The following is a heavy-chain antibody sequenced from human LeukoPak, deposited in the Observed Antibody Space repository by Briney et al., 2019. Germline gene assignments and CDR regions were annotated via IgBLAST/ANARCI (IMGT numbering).Heavy chain of an antibody. J-gene: IGHJ6*03. CDR3: ARLDYYYYYMDV. CDR2: ISSSGSTI. V-gene: IGHV3-48*03. CDR1: GFTFSSYE. Sequence: PGGSLRLSCAASGFTFSSYEMNSVRQAPGKGLEWVSYISSSGSTIYYADSVKGRFTISRDNAKNSLYLQMNSLRAEDTAVYYCARLDYYYYYMDVWGKGTTVTVSS. D-gene: IGHD6-6*01.